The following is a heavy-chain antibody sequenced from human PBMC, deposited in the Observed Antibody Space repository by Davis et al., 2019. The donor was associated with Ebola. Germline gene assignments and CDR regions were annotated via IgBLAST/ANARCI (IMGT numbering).Heavy chain of an antibody. CDR2: ISSNGGST. J-gene: IGHJ5*02. CDR3: ARARLTAAGLNWFDP. Sequence: PGGSLRLSCSASGFTFSSYAMHWVRQAPGKGLEYVSAISSNGGSTYYADSVKGRFTISRDNSKNTLYLQMNSLRAEDTAVYYCARARLTAAGLNWFDPWGQGTLVTVSS. D-gene: IGHD6-13*01. CDR1: GFTFSSYA. V-gene: IGHV3-64*04.